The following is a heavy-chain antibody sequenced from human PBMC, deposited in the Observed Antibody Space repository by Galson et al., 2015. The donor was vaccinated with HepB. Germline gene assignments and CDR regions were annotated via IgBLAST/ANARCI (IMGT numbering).Heavy chain of an antibody. CDR3: AKGPAVVPAAIPFDL. CDR2: ISWNSGSI. Sequence: SLRLSCAASGFTFDDYAMHWVRQAPGKGLEWVSGISWNSGSIGYADSVKGRFTISRDNAKNSLYLQMNSLRAEDTALYYCAKGPAVVPAAIPFDLWGRGTLVTVSS. V-gene: IGHV3-9*01. CDR1: GFTFDDYA. J-gene: IGHJ2*01. D-gene: IGHD2-2*02.